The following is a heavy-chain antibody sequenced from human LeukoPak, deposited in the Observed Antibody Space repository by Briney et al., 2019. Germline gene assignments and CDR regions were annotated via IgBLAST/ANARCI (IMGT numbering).Heavy chain of an antibody. CDR1: GGSFSGYY. J-gene: IGHJ6*02. CDR3: ARWRMVRGVIITGFYYYYGMDV. V-gene: IGHV4-34*01. CDR2: INHSGST. Sequence: SETLSLTCAVYGGSFSGYYWSWLRQPPGKGLEWLGEINHSGSTNYNPSLKSRVTISVDTSKNQFSLKLSSVTAADTAVYYCARWRMVRGVIITGFYYYYGMDVWGQGTTVTVSS. D-gene: IGHD3-10*01.